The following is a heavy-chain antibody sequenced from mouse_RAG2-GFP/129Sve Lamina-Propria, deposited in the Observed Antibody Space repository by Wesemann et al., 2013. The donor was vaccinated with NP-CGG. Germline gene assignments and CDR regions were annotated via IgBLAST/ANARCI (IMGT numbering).Heavy chain of an antibody. V-gene: IGHV1-15*01. D-gene: IGHD1-1*01. CDR3: TRRRITTVVATGAMDY. Sequence: GAELVRPGASVTLSCKASGYTFTDYEMHWVKQTPVHGLEWIGAIDPETGGTAYNQKFKGKAILTADKSSSTAYMELRSLTSEDSAVYYCTRRRITTVVATGAMDYWGQGTSVTVSS. J-gene: IGHJ4*01. CDR2: IDPETGGT. CDR1: GYTFTDYE.